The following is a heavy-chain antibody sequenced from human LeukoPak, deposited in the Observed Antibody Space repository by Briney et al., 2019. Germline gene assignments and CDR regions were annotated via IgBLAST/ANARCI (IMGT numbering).Heavy chain of an antibody. Sequence: PGGSLRLSCAASGFTFSSYSMNWVRQAPGKGLEWVSSISSGSSYIYYADSVKGRFTISRDNAKNSLYLQMNSLRAEDTAVHYCARGAVQNLHYYYYYYMDVWGKGTTVTVSS. CDR3: ARGAVQNLHYYYYYYMDV. V-gene: IGHV3-21*01. D-gene: IGHD1-1*01. J-gene: IGHJ6*03. CDR1: GFTFSSYS. CDR2: ISSGSSYI.